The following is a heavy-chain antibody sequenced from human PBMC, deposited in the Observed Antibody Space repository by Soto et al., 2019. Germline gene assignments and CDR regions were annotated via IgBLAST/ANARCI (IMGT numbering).Heavy chain of an antibody. CDR3: ARREQSDYYYMDV. J-gene: IGHJ6*03. CDR1: GFTFSNYA. CDR2: ISSNGVDT. D-gene: IGHD6-19*01. V-gene: IGHV3-64*01. Sequence: EVQLVESGGGLVQPGGSLSLSCAASGFTFSNYAMDWVRQAPGKDLEYVSGISSNGVDTYYANSVKDRFTISRDNSKNTLYLQMGSLRAEDMAVYYCARREQSDYYYMDVWGKGTSVTVSS.